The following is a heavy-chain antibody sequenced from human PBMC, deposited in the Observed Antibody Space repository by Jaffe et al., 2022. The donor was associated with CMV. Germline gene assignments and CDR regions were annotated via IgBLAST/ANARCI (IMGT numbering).Heavy chain of an antibody. V-gene: IGHV3-7*01. D-gene: IGHD3-3*01. CDR3: ARETYYDFWSGYYYDYFDY. Sequence: EVQLVESGGGLVQPGGSLRLSCAASGFTFSSYWMSWVRQAPGKGLEWVANIKQDGSEKYYVDSVKGRFTISRDNAKNSLYLQMNSLRAEDTAVYYCARETYYDFWSGYYYDYFDYWGQGTLVTVSS. CDR2: IKQDGSEK. CDR1: GFTFSSYW. J-gene: IGHJ4*02.